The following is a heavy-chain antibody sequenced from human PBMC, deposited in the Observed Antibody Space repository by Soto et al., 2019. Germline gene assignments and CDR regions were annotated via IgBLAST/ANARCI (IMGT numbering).Heavy chain of an antibody. V-gene: IGHV4-39*01. CDR1: GGSISSSDFY. J-gene: IGHJ5*02. Sequence: LQLQESGPGLVKPSETLSLTCTVSGGSISSSDFYWGWLRQTPGKGLEFIGSMYYSGTTYYNPSLKSRVTIYVDTSKNQSTLKLISVIAADTAVYYCAVVDSTGNWFDPWGEGALVTVSS. CDR2: MYYSGTT. D-gene: IGHD6-25*01. CDR3: AVVDSTGNWFDP.